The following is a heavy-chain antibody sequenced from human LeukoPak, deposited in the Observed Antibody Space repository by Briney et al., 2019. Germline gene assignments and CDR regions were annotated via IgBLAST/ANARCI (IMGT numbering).Heavy chain of an antibody. Sequence: VASVKVSCKASGGTFSSYTISWVRQAPGRGLEWMGRIIPILGIANYAQKFQGRVTNTSDKSTSTADMETSSLSLEVTGVYYCARGGNDYGGNPQVNWFDPWGQGTLVTVSS. D-gene: IGHD4-23*01. CDR1: GGTFSSYT. V-gene: IGHV1-69*02. CDR2: IIPILGIA. J-gene: IGHJ5*02. CDR3: ARGGNDYGGNPQVNWFDP.